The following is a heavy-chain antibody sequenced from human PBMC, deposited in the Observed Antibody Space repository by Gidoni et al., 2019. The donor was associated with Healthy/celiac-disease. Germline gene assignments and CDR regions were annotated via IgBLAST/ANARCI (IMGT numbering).Heavy chain of an antibody. J-gene: IGHJ4*02. CDR2: INHSGST. CDR3: ARVRWIVLQYFDY. V-gene: IGHV4-34*01. D-gene: IGHD2-8*01. Sequence: QVQLQQWGAGLLKPSETLSLTCAVYGGSFSGYYWSWIRQPPGKGLEWIGEINHSGSTNYNPSLKSRVTISVDTSKNQFSLKLSSVTAADTAVYYCARVRWIVLQYFDYWGQGTLVTVSS. CDR1: GGSFSGYY.